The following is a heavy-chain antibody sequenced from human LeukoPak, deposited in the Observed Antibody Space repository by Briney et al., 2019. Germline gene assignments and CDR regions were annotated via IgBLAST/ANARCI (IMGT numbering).Heavy chain of an antibody. J-gene: IGHJ4*02. CDR1: GGSFSGYY. CDR3: ARGHLTGDY. D-gene: IGHD7-27*01. CDR2: INHSGST. Sequence: SETLSLTXAVYGGSFSGYYWSWIRQPPGKGLEWIGEINHSGSTNYNPSLKSRVTISVDTSKNQFSLKLSSVTAADTAVYYCARGHLTGDYWGQGTLVTVSS. V-gene: IGHV4-34*01.